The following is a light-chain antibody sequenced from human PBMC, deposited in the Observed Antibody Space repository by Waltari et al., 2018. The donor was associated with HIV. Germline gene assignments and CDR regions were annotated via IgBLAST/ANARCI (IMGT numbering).Light chain of an antibody. CDR2: KAS. CDR3: QQYNSSPWT. Sequence: DIQMTQSPSTLSASVGDRVTITCRASQSISSWLAWYQQNPGKAPKLLIYKASNLESGVPSRFSGSGSGTEFTLTISSLQPDDFATYYCQQYNSSPWTFGQGTKVEIK. J-gene: IGKJ1*01. V-gene: IGKV1-5*03. CDR1: QSISSW.